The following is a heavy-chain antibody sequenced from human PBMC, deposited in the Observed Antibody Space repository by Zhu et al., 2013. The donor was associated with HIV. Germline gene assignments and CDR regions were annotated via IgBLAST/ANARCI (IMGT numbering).Heavy chain of an antibody. Sequence: QVQLVQSGAEVKKPGASMKVSCKASGYSFSDHHIHWVRQAPGQGVEWMGWINPNSGGTNYAQKFQGRVTMTRDTSISTAYMELSRLRSDDTAVFYXARGGGHVVVAVGTFDVWGQGTSVTVSP. CDR1: GYSFSDHH. CDR2: INPNSGGT. D-gene: IGHD2-15*01. V-gene: IGHV1-2*02. J-gene: IGHJ3*01. CDR3: ARGGGHVVVAVGTFDV.